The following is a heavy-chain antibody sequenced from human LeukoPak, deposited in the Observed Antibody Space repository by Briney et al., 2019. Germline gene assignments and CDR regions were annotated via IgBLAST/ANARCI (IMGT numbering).Heavy chain of an antibody. Sequence: SETLSLTCTVSGVSISSYYWSRIRQPPGKGLEWIGYIYYSGSTNYNAALKNRVTISVDTSNNQFSLMLSSVTAAASAVYYCARHLHSGYYSPRFDPWGQGTLVTVSS. CDR3: ARHLHSGYYSPRFDP. D-gene: IGHD5-12*01. V-gene: IGHV4-59*08. CDR2: IYYSGST. J-gene: IGHJ5*02. CDR1: GVSISSYY.